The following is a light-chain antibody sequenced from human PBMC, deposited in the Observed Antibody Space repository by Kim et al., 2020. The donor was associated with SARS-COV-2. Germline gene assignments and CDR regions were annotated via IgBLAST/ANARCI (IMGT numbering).Light chain of an antibody. CDR1: QTIDTN. Sequence: SPGESATLSCRASQTIDTNLAWYQQKPGQAPRLLIFGASTRATGVPARFSGGGSGTEFTLTINRLQSDDFAVYFCQQYNNWPPGTFGQGTKVEIK. J-gene: IGKJ1*01. CDR2: GAS. V-gene: IGKV3-15*01. CDR3: QQYNNWPPGT.